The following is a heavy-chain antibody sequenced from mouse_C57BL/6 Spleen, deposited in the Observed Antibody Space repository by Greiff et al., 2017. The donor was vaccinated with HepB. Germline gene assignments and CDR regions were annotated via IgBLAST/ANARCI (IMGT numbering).Heavy chain of an antibody. CDR3: ARPGYYGSRMFAY. J-gene: IGHJ3*01. Sequence: QVQLQQPGAELVKPGASVKLSCKASGYTFTSYWMQWVKQRPGQGLEWIGEIDPSDSYTNYNQKFKGKATLTVDTSSSTAYMQLSSLTSEDSAVYDCARPGYYGSRMFAYWCQGTLVTVSA. CDR2: IDPSDSYT. CDR1: GYTFTSYW. V-gene: IGHV1-50*01. D-gene: IGHD1-1*01.